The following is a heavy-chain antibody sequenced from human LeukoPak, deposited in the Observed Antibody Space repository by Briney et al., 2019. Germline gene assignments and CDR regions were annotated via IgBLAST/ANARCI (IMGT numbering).Heavy chain of an antibody. CDR2: IRYDGSNK. D-gene: IGHD6-13*01. Sequence: GGSLRLSCAASGFTFSSYGMHWVRQAPGKGLEWVAFIRYDGSNKYYADSVKGRFTISRDNSKNTLYLQMNSLRAEDTAVYYCAKTGYQQQLVKLDYWGQGTLVTVSS. J-gene: IGHJ4*02. V-gene: IGHV3-30*02. CDR1: GFTFSSYG. CDR3: AKTGYQQQLVKLDY.